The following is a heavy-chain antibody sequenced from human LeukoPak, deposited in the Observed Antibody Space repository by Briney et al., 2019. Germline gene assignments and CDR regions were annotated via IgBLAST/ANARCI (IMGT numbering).Heavy chain of an antibody. CDR1: GGTFSSYA. CDR2: IIPIFGTA. V-gene: IGHV1-69*13. J-gene: IGHJ3*02. CDR3: ARDSPPMYYYDSSGPDAFDI. Sequence: ASVTVSSTASGGTFSSYAISWVRQAPGQGLEWMGGIIPIFGTANYAQKFQGRVTITADESTSTAYMELSSLRSEDTAVYYCARDSPPMYYYDSSGPDAFDIWGQGTMVTVSS. D-gene: IGHD3-22*01.